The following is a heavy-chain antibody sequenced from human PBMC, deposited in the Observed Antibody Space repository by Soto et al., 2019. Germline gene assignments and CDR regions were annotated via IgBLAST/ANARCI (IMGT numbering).Heavy chain of an antibody. CDR3: ASRAPTLGNWFDP. Sequence: SVKVSCKASGATFSSYAISSVRQAPGQGLEWXGGIXXXFXTXXXAXXXQGRVTITADESTSTAYMELSSLRSEDTAVYYCASRAPTLGNWFDPWGQGTLVTVSS. V-gene: IGHV1-69*13. CDR2: IXXXFXTX. J-gene: IGHJ5*02. CDR1: GATFSSYA.